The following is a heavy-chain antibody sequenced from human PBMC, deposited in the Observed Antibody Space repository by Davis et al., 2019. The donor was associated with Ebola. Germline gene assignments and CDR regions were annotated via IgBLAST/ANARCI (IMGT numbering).Heavy chain of an antibody. CDR1: GFTFSSYE. V-gene: IGHV3-48*03. J-gene: IGHJ6*02. Sequence: PGGSLRLSCAASGFTFSSYEMNWVRQAPGKGLEWVSYISSSGSTIYYADSVKGRFTISRDNAKNSLYLQMNSLRAEDTAVYYCARAGDGYSWYYYYGMDVWGQGTTVTVSS. CDR3: ARAGDGYSWYYYYGMDV. D-gene: IGHD5-24*01. CDR2: ISSSGSTI.